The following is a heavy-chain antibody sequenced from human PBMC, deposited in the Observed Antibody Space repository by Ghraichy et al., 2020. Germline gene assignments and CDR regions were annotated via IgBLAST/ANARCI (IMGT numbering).Heavy chain of an antibody. J-gene: IGHJ3*02. CDR2: INPNSGGT. Sequence: ASVKVSCKASGYTFTGYYMHWVRQAPGQGLEWMGRINPNSGGTNYAQKFQGRVTMTRDTSISTAYMELSRLRSDDTAVYYCARKPVFGVVIDAFDIWGQGTMVTVSS. CDR1: GYTFTGYY. D-gene: IGHD3-3*01. CDR3: ARKPVFGVVIDAFDI. V-gene: IGHV1-2*06.